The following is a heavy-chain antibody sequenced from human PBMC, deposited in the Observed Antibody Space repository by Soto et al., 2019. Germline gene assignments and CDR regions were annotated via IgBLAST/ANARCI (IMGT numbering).Heavy chain of an antibody. CDR2: FRGSGDDGTT. D-gene: IGHD3-3*01. V-gene: IGHV3-23*01. J-gene: IGHJ6*02. CDR3: AKLPITIFEGGEMGLDV. CDR1: GFTFSSYS. Sequence: EVQLLESGGGLVQPGGSLRLSCAASGFTFSSYSMSWVRQAPGKGLEWVSGFRGSGDDGTTYYADSVKGRFTISRDNSKNTLYLQMNSLRAEDTAVYYCAKLPITIFEGGEMGLDVWGQGTTVTVSS.